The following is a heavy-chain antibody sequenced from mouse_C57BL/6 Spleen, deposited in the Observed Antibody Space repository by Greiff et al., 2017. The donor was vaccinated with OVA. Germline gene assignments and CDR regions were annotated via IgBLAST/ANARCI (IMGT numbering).Heavy chain of an antibody. V-gene: IGHV2-9-1*01. CDR2: IWTGGGT. D-gene: IGHD2-12*01. CDR3: AREVYYSDYYAMDY. J-gene: IGHJ4*01. Sequence: QVQLKQSGPGLVAPSQSLSITCTVSGFSLTSYAISWVRQPPGKGLEWLGVIWTGGGTNYNSALKSRLSISKDNSKSQVFLKMNSLQTDDTARYYCAREVYYSDYYAMDYWGQGTSVTVSS. CDR1: GFSLTSYA.